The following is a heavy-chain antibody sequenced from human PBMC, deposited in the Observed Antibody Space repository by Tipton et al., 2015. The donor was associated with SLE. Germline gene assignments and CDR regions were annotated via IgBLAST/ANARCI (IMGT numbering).Heavy chain of an antibody. CDR3: AKESQVRGQWLVRGYFDY. CDR2: INSDGSST. V-gene: IGHV3-74*01. J-gene: IGHJ4*02. CDR1: GFTFDDYT. Sequence: GSLRLSCAASGFTFDDYTMHWVRQAPGKGLVWVSRINSDGSSTSYADSVKGRFTISRDNAKNTLYLQMNSLRAEDTAVYYCAKESQVRGQWLVRGYFDYWGQGTLVTVSS. D-gene: IGHD6-19*01.